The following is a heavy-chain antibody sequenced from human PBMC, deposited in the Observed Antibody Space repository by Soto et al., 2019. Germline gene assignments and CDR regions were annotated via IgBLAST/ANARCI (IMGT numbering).Heavy chain of an antibody. CDR2: ISYDGSNK. CDR3: ARPQFRNYFDY. CDR1: GFTFSSYA. J-gene: IGHJ4*02. V-gene: IGHV3-30-3*01. Sequence: QVQLVESGGGVVQPGRSLRLSCAASGFTFSSYAMHWVRQDPGKGLEWVAVISYDGSNKYYADSVKGRFTISRDNSKNTLYLQMNSLRAEDTAVYYCARPQFRNYFDYWGQGTLVTVSS.